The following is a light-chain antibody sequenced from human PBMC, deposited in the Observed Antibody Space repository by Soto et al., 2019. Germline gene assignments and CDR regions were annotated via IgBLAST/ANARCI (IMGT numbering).Light chain of an antibody. V-gene: IGKV3-20*01. CDR2: GAS. CDR3: QQYGSSPLT. Sequence: ESVLTQSPGTLSLSPGERATLSCRASQTVSTSYIAWYQQKPGRAPRLLIYGASSRATGIPDRFSGSGSGTDFSLTISRLEPEDFAVYYCQQYGSSPLTFGGGTKVDIK. J-gene: IGKJ4*01. CDR1: QTVSTSY.